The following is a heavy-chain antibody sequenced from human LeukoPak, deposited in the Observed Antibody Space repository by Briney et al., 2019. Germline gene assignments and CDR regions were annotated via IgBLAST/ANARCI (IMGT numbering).Heavy chain of an antibody. V-gene: IGHV4-30-4*08. Sequence: PSETLSLTCAVSGGSISSGDYYWSWIRQPPGKGLEWIGYIYYSGSTYYNPSLKSRVTISVDTSKNQFSLKLSSVTAADTAVYYCARTLGYCSGGSCYSGDNWFDPWGQGTLVTVSS. D-gene: IGHD2-15*01. CDR2: IYYSGST. J-gene: IGHJ5*02. CDR1: GGSISSGDYY. CDR3: ARTLGYCSGGSCYSGDNWFDP.